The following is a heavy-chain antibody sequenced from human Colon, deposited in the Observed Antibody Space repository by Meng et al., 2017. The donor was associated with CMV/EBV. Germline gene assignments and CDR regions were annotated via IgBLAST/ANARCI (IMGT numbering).Heavy chain of an antibody. V-gene: IGHV3-53*01. D-gene: IGHD3-16*01. CDR2: IYVDGST. CDR1: GFSVSSNY. Sequence: EGQLEVSGGGLIRPGGPMRLPCAASGFSVSSNYMSWVRQAPGKGLEWVSVIYVDGSTYYAESVRGRFTISRDSSTNTVHLHLNSLRDDDSAVYYCARDLGGGDYFDYWGQGTVVTVSS. J-gene: IGHJ4*02. CDR3: ARDLGGGDYFDY.